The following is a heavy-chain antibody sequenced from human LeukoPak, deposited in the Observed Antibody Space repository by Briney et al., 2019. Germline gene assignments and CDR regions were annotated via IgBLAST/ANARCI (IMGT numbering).Heavy chain of an antibody. J-gene: IGHJ6*02. Sequence: SGGPLRLSCAASGFTFSDFWQRGVRHAPGKGLERVANINGDGSEKDYVDSMKGRITISRDNATNSLYLQLNSLRVEDTAVYYGAIDGGIIRLGGQDVWGQGTTVTVS. CDR3: AIDGGIIRLGGQDV. D-gene: IGHD3-16*01. CDR1: GFTFSDFW. CDR2: INGDGSEK. V-gene: IGHV3-7*01.